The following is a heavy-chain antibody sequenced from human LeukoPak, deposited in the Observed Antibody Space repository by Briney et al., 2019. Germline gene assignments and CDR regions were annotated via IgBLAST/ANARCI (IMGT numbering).Heavy chain of an antibody. CDR3: ARMSSSSAYYYYGMDV. J-gene: IGHJ6*02. Sequence: SETLSLTCAVYGGSFSAYYWSWIRQPPGKGLEWIGEINHSGSTNYNPSLKSRVTISVDTSKNQFSLKLSSATAADTAVYYCARMSSSSAYYYYGMDVWGQGTTVTVSS. V-gene: IGHV4-34*01. D-gene: IGHD6-6*01. CDR1: GGSFSAYY. CDR2: INHSGST.